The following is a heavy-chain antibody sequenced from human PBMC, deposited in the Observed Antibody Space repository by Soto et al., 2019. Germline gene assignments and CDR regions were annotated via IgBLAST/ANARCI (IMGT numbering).Heavy chain of an antibody. CDR1: GFTFSSYS. Sequence: GGSLRLSCEGSGFTFSSYSINWVRQAPGKGLEWVSSISVIGDYTFYADSVKGRFTISRDNAKNSLFLQMDSLRAEDTAVYFCARESKNRQAGMDVWGQGTTVTVYS. V-gene: IGHV3-21*01. CDR3: ARESKNRQAGMDV. CDR2: ISVIGDYT. J-gene: IGHJ6*02.